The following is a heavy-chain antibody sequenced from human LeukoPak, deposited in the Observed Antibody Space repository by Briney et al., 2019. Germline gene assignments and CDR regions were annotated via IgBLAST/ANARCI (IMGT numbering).Heavy chain of an antibody. Sequence: GASVKVSCKASGYTFTSYYMHWVRQAPGQGLEWMGIINPSGGSTSYAQKFQGRVTMTRDMSTSTVYMELSSLRSEDTAVYYCARVLAARPGYYYYYMDVWGKGTTVTVSS. V-gene: IGHV1-46*01. CDR3: ARVLAARPGYYYYYMDV. D-gene: IGHD6-6*01. CDR2: INPSGGST. J-gene: IGHJ6*03. CDR1: GYTFTSYY.